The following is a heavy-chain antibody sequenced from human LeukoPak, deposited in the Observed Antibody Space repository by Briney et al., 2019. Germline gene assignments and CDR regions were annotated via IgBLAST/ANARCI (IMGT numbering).Heavy chain of an antibody. CDR1: GGSISSSNW. J-gene: IGHJ3*02. V-gene: IGHV4-4*02. D-gene: IGHD2-15*01. CDR2: IYHSGST. Sequence: PSETLSLTCAVSGGSISSSNWWSWVRQPPGKGLEWIGEIYHSGSTNYNPSLKSRVTISVDKSKDQFSLKLSSVTAADTAVYYCARPHRRIPRASGAFDIWGQGTMVTVSS. CDR3: ARPHRRIPRASGAFDI.